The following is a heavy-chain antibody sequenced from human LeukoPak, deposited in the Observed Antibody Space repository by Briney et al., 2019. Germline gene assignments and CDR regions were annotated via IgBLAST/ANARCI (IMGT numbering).Heavy chain of an antibody. Sequence: GASVRVSCKASGYTFTSYCMHWVRQAPGQGLEWLGIINPSGGSTSYAQKFQGRVTMTRDTSTSAVYMELSGLRSEDTAVYYCARGGSGDSAAPFDYWGQGTLVTVSS. CDR3: ARGGSGDSAAPFDY. CDR1: GYTFTSYC. CDR2: INPSGGST. D-gene: IGHD2-21*02. J-gene: IGHJ4*02. V-gene: IGHV1-46*01.